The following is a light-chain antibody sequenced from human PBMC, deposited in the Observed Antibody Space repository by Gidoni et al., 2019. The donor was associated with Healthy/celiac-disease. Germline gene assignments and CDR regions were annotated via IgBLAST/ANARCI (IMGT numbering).Light chain of an antibody. CDR1: QSVSSY. CDR3: QQRSNWPPWT. J-gene: IGKJ1*01. CDR2: DAS. V-gene: IGKV3-11*01. Sequence: EIVLTQSPATLSLSPWERATLSCRASQSVSSYLAWYQQKPGPAPRLLIYDASNRATGIPARFSGSGSGTDFTLTISSLEPEDFAVYYCQQRSNWPPWTFGQGTKVEIK.